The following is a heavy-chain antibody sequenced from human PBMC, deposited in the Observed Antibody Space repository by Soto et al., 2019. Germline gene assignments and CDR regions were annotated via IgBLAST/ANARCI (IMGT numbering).Heavy chain of an antibody. V-gene: IGHV3-9*01. CDR3: AKDHDEDFGYDLDYFDY. D-gene: IGHD5-12*01. CDR2: ISWSSVTF. J-gene: IGHJ4*02. CDR1: GFTFDNYA. Sequence: EVQLVESGGGLVQPGRPLRLSCAASGFTFDNYAMHWVRQAPGKGLEWVSGISWSSVTFGYSDSVKGRFTISRDNAKNSLYLQMNSLRAEDTAFYYCAKDHDEDFGYDLDYFDYWGQGTLVTVSS.